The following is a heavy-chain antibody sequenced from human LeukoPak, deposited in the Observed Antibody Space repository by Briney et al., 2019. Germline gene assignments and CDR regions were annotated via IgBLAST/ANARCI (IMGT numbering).Heavy chain of an antibody. D-gene: IGHD4-23*01. CDR3: ARDDYGGRGEFDY. V-gene: IGHV3-48*03. CDR1: GFTFSSYE. CDR2: ISSSGSTI. J-gene: IGHJ4*02. Sequence: PGRSLRLSCAASGFTFSSYEMNWVRQAPGKGLEWVSYISSSGSTIYYADSVKGRFTISRDNAKNSLYLQMNSLRAEDTAVYYCARDDYGGRGEFDYWGQGTLVTVSS.